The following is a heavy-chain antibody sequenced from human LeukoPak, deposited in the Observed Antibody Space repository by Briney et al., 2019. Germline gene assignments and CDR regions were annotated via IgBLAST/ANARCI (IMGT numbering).Heavy chain of an antibody. CDR3: AREVLMMGFVP. CDR2: INAYNGNT. J-gene: IGHJ5*02. V-gene: IGHV1-18*01. CDR1: GYNFNKYI. Sequence: ASVKVSCKTSGYNFNKYIISWVRQAPGQGLEWVGLINAYNGNTAYAQKVQGRATLTTDTSTSTAYMELRSLRFDDTAVYYCAREVLMMGFVPWGQGTLVTVSS. D-gene: IGHD3-16*01.